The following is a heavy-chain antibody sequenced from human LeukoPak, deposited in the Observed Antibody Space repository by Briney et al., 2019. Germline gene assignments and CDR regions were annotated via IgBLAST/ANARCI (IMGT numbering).Heavy chain of an antibody. CDR3: ARGAYCSGGSCYPEHFDY. J-gene: IGHJ4*02. Sequence: PGGSLRLSCAASGFTFSSYTMHWIRQPPGKGLEWIGEINHSGSTDYNPSLKSRVTISVDTSKNQFSLKLSSVTAADTAVYYCARGAYCSGGSCYPEHFDYWGQGTLVTVSS. CDR1: GFTFSSYT. CDR2: INHSGST. D-gene: IGHD2-15*01. V-gene: IGHV4-34*01.